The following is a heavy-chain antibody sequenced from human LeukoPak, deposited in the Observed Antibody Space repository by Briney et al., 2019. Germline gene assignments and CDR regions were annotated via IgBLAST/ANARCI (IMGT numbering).Heavy chain of an antibody. CDR1: GFTFSNYS. Sequence: PGGSLRLSCAASGFTFSNYSTSWARHPPATGREWVSAISGSGGSTYYADSAKGRFTISRDNAKNSLYLQMNSLRAEETAVYYCARSMRSWFDPWGQGTLVTVSS. CDR3: ARSMRSWFDP. D-gene: IGHD2-21*01. V-gene: IGHV3-23*01. J-gene: IGHJ5*02. CDR2: ISGSGGST.